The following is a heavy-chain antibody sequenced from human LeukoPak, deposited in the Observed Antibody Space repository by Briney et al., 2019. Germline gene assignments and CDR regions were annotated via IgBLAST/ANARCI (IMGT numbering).Heavy chain of an antibody. J-gene: IGHJ4*02. CDR2: IYSSGRA. Sequence: SETLSLTCTVSGGSITIYYWNWIRQPAGKGLEWIGRIYSSGRANYNPSLKSRVTMSVDTSKNQFSLKLDSVTAADTAVYYCAKGTSSGWYYFDYWGQGTLVTVSS. CDR1: GGSITIYY. CDR3: AKGTSSGWYYFDY. V-gene: IGHV4-4*07. D-gene: IGHD6-19*01.